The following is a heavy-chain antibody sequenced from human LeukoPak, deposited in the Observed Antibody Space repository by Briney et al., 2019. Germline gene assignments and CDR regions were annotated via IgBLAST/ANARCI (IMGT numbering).Heavy chain of an antibody. Sequence: GGSLRLSCAASGFTFRSYSMNWVRQAPGKGLEWVSYMTSSSRTIRYADSVQGRFTMSRDNGKSLLYLQMDRLRAEDTAVYYCGRSITMATENAFDVWGQGTMVTVSS. CDR1: GFTFRSYS. CDR2: MTSSSRTI. D-gene: IGHD3-10*01. J-gene: IGHJ3*01. V-gene: IGHV3-48*04. CDR3: GRSITMATENAFDV.